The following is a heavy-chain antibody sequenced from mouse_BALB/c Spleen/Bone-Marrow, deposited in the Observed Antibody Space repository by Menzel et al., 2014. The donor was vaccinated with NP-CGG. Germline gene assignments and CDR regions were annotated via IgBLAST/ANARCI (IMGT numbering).Heavy chain of an antibody. V-gene: IGHV1-9*01. J-gene: IGHJ3*01. CDR3: ARGGYCGARFAF. Sequence: QVQLQQPGAELMKPGASVKISCKATGYTFSSYWLEWVKQRPGHGLEWIGEILPGSASNNYNEKFKGKATLAADTSSNTAYMQLSSLTSEDSAVYYCARGGYCGARFAFWGQGTLVTVSA. CDR1: GYTFSSYW. CDR2: ILPGSASN. D-gene: IGHD1-2*01.